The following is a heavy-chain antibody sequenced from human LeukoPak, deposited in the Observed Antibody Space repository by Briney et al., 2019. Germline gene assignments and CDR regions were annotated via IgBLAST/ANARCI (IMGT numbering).Heavy chain of an antibody. Sequence: SGPTLLKPTETLTLTCTVSGFSLSNARLGVSWIRRPPGKAVEWLAHIFSTDEKSYTTSPKIRLTIYNATSKSQVVLTRTNMDPVDTATYYCARIRSEGYYYGMDVWGQGTTVTVSS. J-gene: IGHJ6*02. V-gene: IGHV2-26*01. CDR1: GFSLSNARLG. CDR3: ARIRSEGYYYGMDV. CDR2: IFSTDEK.